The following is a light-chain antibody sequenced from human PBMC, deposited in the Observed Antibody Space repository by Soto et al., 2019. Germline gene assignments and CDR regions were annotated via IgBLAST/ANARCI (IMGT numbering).Light chain of an antibody. CDR3: EQSYSTPYS. Sequence: DIPMTQSPSSLSASVGDRVTITCRASQSISHYLNWYQQKPGKAPRLLIYAASSLQRGVPSTFSGSGSGTDFALTISSLQPEDFATYYCEQSYSTPYSFGQGTKMEVK. CDR1: QSISHY. J-gene: IGKJ2*01. CDR2: AAS. V-gene: IGKV1-39*01.